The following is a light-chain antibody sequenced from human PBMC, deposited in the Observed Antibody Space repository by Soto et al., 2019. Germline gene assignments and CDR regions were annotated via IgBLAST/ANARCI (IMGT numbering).Light chain of an antibody. CDR3: SSYTTSNTRQIV. V-gene: IGLV2-14*01. CDR1: NSDVGGYNY. CDR2: DVS. Sequence: QSVLTQPASVSGSPGQSITISCTGTNSDVGGYNYVSWYQQHPGKAPKFMIYDVSSRPSGVSDRFSGSKSGNTASLTISGLQAEDEADYYCSSYTTSNTRQIVFGTGTKVPV. J-gene: IGLJ1*01.